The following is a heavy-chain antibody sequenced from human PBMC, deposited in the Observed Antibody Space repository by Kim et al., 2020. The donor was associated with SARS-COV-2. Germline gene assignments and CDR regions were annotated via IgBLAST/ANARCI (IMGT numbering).Heavy chain of an antibody. V-gene: IGHV3-23*01. CDR3: AKDARIAVAGTAFDY. J-gene: IGHJ4*02. D-gene: IGHD6-19*01. CDR2: ISGSGGST. CDR1: GFTFSSYA. Sequence: GWSLRLSCAASGFTFSSYAMSWVRQAPGKGLEWVSAISGSGGSTYYADSVKGRFTISRDNSKNTLYLQMNSLRAEDTAVYYCAKDARIAVAGTAFDYWGQGTLVTVSS.